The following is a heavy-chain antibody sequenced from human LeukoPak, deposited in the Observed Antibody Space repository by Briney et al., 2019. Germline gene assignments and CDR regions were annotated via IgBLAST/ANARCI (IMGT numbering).Heavy chain of an antibody. CDR2: ISSSSSTI. D-gene: IGHD2-2*01. V-gene: IGHV3-48*01. Sequence: GGSLRLSCAASGFTFSSYEMNWVRQAPGKGLEWVSYISSSSSTIYYADSVKGRFTISRDNAKNSLYLQMNSLRAEDTAVYYCARLEVPAATVFDYWGQGTLVTVSS. J-gene: IGHJ4*02. CDR3: ARLEVPAATVFDY. CDR1: GFTFSSYE.